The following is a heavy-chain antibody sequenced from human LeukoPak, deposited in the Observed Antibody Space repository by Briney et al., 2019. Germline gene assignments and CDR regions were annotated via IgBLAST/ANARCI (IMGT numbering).Heavy chain of an antibody. CDR1: GGSISSYY. D-gene: IGHD2-21*01. CDR3: ARGVVIAPQTFDY. V-gene: IGHV4-59*01. J-gene: IGHJ4*02. Sequence: PSETLSLTCTVSGGSISSYYWSWIWQPPGKGVEWIGYIYYSGSTNYNPSLKSRVTISVDTSKNQFSLKLSSVTAADTAVYYCARGVVIAPQTFDYWGQGTLVTVSS. CDR2: IYYSGST.